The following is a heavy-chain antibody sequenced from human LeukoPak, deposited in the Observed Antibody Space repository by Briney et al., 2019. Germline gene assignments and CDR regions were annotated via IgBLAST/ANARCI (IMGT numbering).Heavy chain of an antibody. CDR2: ISYDGSNK. J-gene: IGHJ6*02. D-gene: IGHD3-10*01. CDR3: AKEFDKAGYYYYYGMDV. Sequence: PGRSLRLSCAASGFTFSSYGMHWVRQAPGKGLEWVAVISYDGSNKYYADSVKGRFTISRDNSKNTLYLQMNSLRAEDTAVYYCAKEFDKAGYYYYYGMDVWGQGTTVTVSS. V-gene: IGHV3-30*18. CDR1: GFTFSSYG.